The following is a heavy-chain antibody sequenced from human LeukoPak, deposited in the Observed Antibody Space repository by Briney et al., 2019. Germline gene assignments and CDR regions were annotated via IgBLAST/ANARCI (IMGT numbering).Heavy chain of an antibody. V-gene: IGHV3-7*01. CDR1: GFSFRTYW. J-gene: IGHJ1*01. Sequence: GGSLRLSCGASGFSFRTYWMTWGRQAPGKGLEWVANIKGDESEKDYVDSVMSRLTISRNNAKNSLYLQINSLRAEDTAVYYCAGSGYSYALNHWGQGTLVTVSS. CDR2: IKGDESEK. D-gene: IGHD2-2*03. CDR3: AGSGYSYALNH.